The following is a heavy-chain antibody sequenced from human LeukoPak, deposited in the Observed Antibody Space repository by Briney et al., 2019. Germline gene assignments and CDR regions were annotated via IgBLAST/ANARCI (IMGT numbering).Heavy chain of an antibody. CDR2: LGGSGRSI. V-gene: IGHV3-23*01. Sequence: GGSLRLSCAASGFTFSSCAMSWVRQAPGKGLEWVSALGGSGRSIYYADSVKGRFTISRDNSKNTLYLQMNSLRAEDTAVYYCAKSTTTVTPYYFDYWGQGNLVTVSS. D-gene: IGHD4-17*01. CDR1: GFTFSSCA. CDR3: AKSTTTVTPYYFDY. J-gene: IGHJ4*02.